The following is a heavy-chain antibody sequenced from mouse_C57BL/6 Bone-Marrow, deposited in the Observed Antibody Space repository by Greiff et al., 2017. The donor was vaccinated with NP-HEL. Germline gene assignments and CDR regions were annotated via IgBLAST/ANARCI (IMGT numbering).Heavy chain of an antibody. J-gene: IGHJ2*01. Sequence: QVQPQQPGTELVKHGASVKLSCKASGYTFTSYWMHWLKQRPGQGLEWIGNINPNNGGTNDNEKFKTKATLTVDKSSSTAYMQLSSLTSEDSAVYYCARDSGYAFDYWGQGTTLTVSS. CDR1: GYTFTSYW. CDR3: ARDSGYAFDY. V-gene: IGHV1-53*01. CDR2: INPNNGGT. D-gene: IGHD3-2*02.